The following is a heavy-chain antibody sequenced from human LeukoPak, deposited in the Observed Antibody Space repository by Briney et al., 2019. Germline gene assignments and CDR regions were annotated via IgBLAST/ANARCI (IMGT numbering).Heavy chain of an antibody. D-gene: IGHD1-26*01. V-gene: IGHV3-30*04. J-gene: IGHJ4*02. CDR1: GFTFSNYA. CDR2: ISLDGINE. CDR3: AKNLGIVGAPIDS. Sequence: GGSLRLSCAASGFTFSNYAMHWVRQAPGKGLEWVAVISLDGINEYYADSVKGRFTISRDNSKNTLFLQMSSLRPEDTAVYHCAKNLGIVGAPIDSWGQGILVSVSS.